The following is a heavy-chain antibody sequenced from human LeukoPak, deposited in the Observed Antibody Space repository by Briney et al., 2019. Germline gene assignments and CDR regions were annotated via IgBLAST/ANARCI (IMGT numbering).Heavy chain of an antibody. V-gene: IGHV3-30*02. CDR1: GFTFSYYG. CDR3: TGETYYFDH. Sequence: GGSLRLSCSASGFTFSYYGFHWVRQPPGRGLEWVAFIRYSANDRYYADSVKGRFSISRDNSKNTLYLQMNSLRPEDTAMYYCTGETYYFDHWGQGALVTVSS. J-gene: IGHJ4*02. D-gene: IGHD3-10*01. CDR2: IRYSANDR.